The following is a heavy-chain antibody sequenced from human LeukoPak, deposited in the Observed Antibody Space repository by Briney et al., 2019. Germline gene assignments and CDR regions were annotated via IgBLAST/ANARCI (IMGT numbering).Heavy chain of an antibody. CDR3: ARSFTVTTVLDY. D-gene: IGHD4-11*01. CDR1: GYTFTSYY. J-gene: IGHJ4*02. Sequence: ASVKVSCKASGYTFTSYYMHWVRQAPGQGLEWMGIINPSGGSTSYAQKFQGRITMTRDTSTSTVYMELSSLRSEDTAVYYCARSFTVTTVLDYWGQGTLVTVSS. V-gene: IGHV1-46*01. CDR2: INPSGGST.